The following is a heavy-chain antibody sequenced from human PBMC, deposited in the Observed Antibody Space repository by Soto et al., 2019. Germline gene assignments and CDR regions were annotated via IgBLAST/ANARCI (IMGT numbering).Heavy chain of an antibody. Sequence: QVQLVQSEAEVKKPGASLKVSCRASGYNFANYGISWVRQAPGQGLEWMGWISAHNGDTKYAQKVQDRVTKTADTSTSTAYIEMWSLRSDDTAVYYCARDAAYNDFWGGVMELYSYNMDVWGQGTTVTV. CDR3: ARDAAYNDFWGGVMELYSYNMDV. V-gene: IGHV1-18*01. CDR1: GYNFANYG. D-gene: IGHD3-3*01. CDR2: ISAHNGDT. J-gene: IGHJ6*02.